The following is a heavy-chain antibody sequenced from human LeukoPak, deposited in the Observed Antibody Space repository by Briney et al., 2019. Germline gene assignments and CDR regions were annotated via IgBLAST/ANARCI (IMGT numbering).Heavy chain of an antibody. D-gene: IGHD3-22*01. CDR1: GGSISSGSYY. CDR3: ARLGSYYDSSGYYRY. Sequence: SETLSLTCTVSGGSISSGSYYWSWIRQPAGKGLEWIGRIYTSGSTNYNPSLKSRVTISVDTSKNHFSLKLSSVTAADTAVYYCARLGSYYDSSGYYRYWGQGTLVTVSS. CDR2: IYTSGST. V-gene: IGHV4-61*02. J-gene: IGHJ4*02.